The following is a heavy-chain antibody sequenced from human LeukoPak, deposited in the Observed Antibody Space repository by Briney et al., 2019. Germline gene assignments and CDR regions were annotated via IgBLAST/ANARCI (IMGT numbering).Heavy chain of an antibody. V-gene: IGHV3-72*01. CDR1: GFTFSDHY. CDR2: ARNKANSYTT. CDR3: ARAFWYGGKAIRDY. Sequence: GGSLRLSCAASGFTFSDHYMDWVRQAPRKGLEWVGRARNKANSYTTEYAASVKGRFTISRDDAKNSLYLQMNSLKTEDTAVYFCARAFWYGGKAIRDYWGQGTLVTVSS. D-gene: IGHD4-23*01. J-gene: IGHJ4*02.